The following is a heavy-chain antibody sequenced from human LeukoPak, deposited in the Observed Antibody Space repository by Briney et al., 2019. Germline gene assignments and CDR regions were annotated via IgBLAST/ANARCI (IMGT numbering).Heavy chain of an antibody. Sequence: SETLSLTCTVSGGSISSSSFYWGWVRQPPGKGLEWIGSLFHAESTSYNPSLKSRVTISVDTSKNLFSLRLSSVTAAGTAVYYCARLRSGWNNFDYWGQGTLVTVSS. CDR3: ARLRSGWNNFDY. J-gene: IGHJ4*02. CDR2: LFHAEST. V-gene: IGHV4-39*01. D-gene: IGHD6-19*01. CDR1: GGSISSSSFY.